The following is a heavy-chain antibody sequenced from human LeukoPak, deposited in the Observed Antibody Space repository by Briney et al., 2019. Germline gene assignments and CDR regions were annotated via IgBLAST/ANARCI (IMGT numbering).Heavy chain of an antibody. Sequence: ASVKVSCKASGYTFSNYGISWVRQAPGLGLEWMGWTSYNGNTNHAQKFQDRVTMTTDTSTTTAYMELRSLESDDTAVYYCARHSGSGWQALGYWGQGTLVTVSS. CDR1: GYTFSNYG. V-gene: IGHV1-18*04. J-gene: IGHJ4*02. D-gene: IGHD6-19*01. CDR3: ARHSGSGWQALGY. CDR2: TSYNGNT.